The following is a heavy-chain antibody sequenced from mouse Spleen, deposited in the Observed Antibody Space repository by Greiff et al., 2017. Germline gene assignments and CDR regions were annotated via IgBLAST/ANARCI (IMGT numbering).Heavy chain of an antibody. J-gene: IGHJ3*01. V-gene: IGHV5-9-3*01. CDR1: GFTFSSYA. CDR2: ISSGGGNT. Sequence: EVQLVESGGGLVKLGGSLKLSCAASGFTFSSYAMSWVRQTPEKRLEWVATISSGGGNTYYPDSVKGRFTISRDNAKNTLYLQMSSLKSEDTAMYYCARPTHYYGSSFAYWGQGTLVTVSA. D-gene: IGHD1-1*01. CDR3: ARPTHYYGSSFAY.